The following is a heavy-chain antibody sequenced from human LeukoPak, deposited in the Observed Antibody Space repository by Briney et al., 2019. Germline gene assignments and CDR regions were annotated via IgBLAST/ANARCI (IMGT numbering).Heavy chain of an antibody. J-gene: IGHJ4*02. CDR3: AKERDTAMVTIDY. CDR2: IRYDGSNK. Sequence: GGSLRLSCAAPGFTFSSYGMHWVRQAPGKGLEWVAFIRYDGSNKYYADSVKGRFTISRDNSKNTLYLQMNSLRAEDTAVYYCAKERDTAMVTIDYWGQGTLVTVSS. CDR1: GFTFSSYG. D-gene: IGHD5-18*01. V-gene: IGHV3-30*02.